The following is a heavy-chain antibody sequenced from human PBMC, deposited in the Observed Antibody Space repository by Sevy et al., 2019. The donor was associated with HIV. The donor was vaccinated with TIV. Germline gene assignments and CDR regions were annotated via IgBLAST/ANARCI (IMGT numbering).Heavy chain of an antibody. CDR2: IYYSGST. CDR3: ARSITMIVVVSPAFDI. J-gene: IGHJ3*02. D-gene: IGHD3-22*01. V-gene: IGHV4-30-4*01. Sequence: SETLSLTCTVSGGSISSGDYYWSWIRQPPGKGLEWIGYIYYSGSTYYNPSLKSRVTISVDTSKNQFSLKLSSVTAADTAVYYCARSITMIVVVSPAFDIWGQGTMVTVSS. CDR1: GGSISSGDYY.